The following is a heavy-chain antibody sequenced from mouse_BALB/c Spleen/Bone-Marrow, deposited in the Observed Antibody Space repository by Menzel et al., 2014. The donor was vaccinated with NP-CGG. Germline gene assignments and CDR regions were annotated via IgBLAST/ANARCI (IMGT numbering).Heavy chain of an antibody. CDR2: IYPGSGST. Sequence: LQQSGSELVRPGASVKLSCKASGYTFTSYWMHWVKQRHGQGLEWIGNIYPGSGSTNYDEKFKSKGTLTVDTSSSTAYMHLSSLTSEDSAVYYCTRGYYPYYYAMDYWGQGTSVTVFS. CDR3: TRGYYPYYYAMDY. V-gene: IGHV1S22*01. D-gene: IGHD2-3*01. CDR1: GYTFTSYW. J-gene: IGHJ4*01.